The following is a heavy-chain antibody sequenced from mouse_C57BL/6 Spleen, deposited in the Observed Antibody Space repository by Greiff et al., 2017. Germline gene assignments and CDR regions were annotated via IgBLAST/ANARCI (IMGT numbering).Heavy chain of an antibody. D-gene: IGHD3-2*02. J-gene: IGHJ2*01. CDR3: ASQTAQATPFDY. Sequence: VQLQQSGAELVKPGASVKISCKASGYAFRSYWMNWVKQRPGKGLEWIGQIYPGDGDTNYNGKFKGKATLTADKSSSTTYMQLSSLTAEDSAVYFCASQTAQATPFDYWGQGTTLTVSS. CDR2: IYPGDGDT. CDR1: GYAFRSYW. V-gene: IGHV1-80*01.